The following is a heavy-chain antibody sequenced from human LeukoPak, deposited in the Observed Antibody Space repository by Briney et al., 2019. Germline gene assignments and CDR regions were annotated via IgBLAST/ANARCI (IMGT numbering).Heavy chain of an antibody. V-gene: IGHV1-2*02. D-gene: IGHD2-2*01. CDR1: GYTFTGYY. CDR2: ISPNSGDT. J-gene: IGHJ5*02. Sequence: ASVKVSCKASGYTFTGYYMHWVRQAPGQGLEWMGWISPNSGDTDIAQKFQGRVTMTRDTSIATSYMEVDSLTSDDTAVYYCARESACGTTNCLAPADWLDPWGQGTLVIVSS. CDR3: ARESACGTTNCLAPADWLDP.